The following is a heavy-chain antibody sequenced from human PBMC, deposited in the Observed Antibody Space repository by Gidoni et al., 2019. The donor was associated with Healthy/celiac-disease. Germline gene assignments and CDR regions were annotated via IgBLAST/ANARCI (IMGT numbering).Heavy chain of an antibody. CDR2: ISRSSSNI. D-gene: IGHD2-2*01. CDR3: ARDVVVPAAMDYYYGMDV. Sequence: EVQLVESGGGLVKPGGSLRLSCAASGFTFDSYSMNWVRQAPGKGLEWVSSISRSSSNIDYADSVKGRFTISRDNAKNSLYLQMNSLRAEDTAVYYCARDVVVPAAMDYYYGMDVWGQGTTVTVSS. V-gene: IGHV3-21*01. CDR1: GFTFDSYS. J-gene: IGHJ6*02.